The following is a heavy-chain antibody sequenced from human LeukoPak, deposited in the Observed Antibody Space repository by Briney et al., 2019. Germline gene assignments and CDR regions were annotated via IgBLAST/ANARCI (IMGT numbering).Heavy chain of an antibody. D-gene: IGHD2-15*01. Sequence: GGSLRLSCAASGFTCSSYDMSWVRQAPGKGLEWVSAISGIGDRTYYVDSVKGRFTISRDNSKNMVYLQMNSLRAEDTAVYHCAKGPIFGCGSCYSRCFDLWGQETLVTVSS. CDR3: AKGPIFGCGSCYSRCFDL. V-gene: IGHV3-23*01. CDR1: GFTCSSYD. J-gene: IGHJ4*02. CDR2: ISGIGDRT.